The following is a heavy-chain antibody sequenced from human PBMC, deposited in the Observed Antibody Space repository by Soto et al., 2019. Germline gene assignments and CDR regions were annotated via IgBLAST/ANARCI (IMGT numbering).Heavy chain of an antibody. CDR3: AKVGSYGYGSNSDVEY. CDR2: ISYDGSDK. V-gene: IGHV3-30*18. D-gene: IGHD5-18*01. Sequence: QVQLVESGGGVVQPGSSLRLSCAASGFTFTNYGMHWVRQAPGKGLEWVALISYDGSDKYYGDSVKRRFTISRDSSKNTLYLDVSSLRVEDTAVYYCAKVGSYGYGSNSDVEYWGQGTLVTVSS. J-gene: IGHJ4*02. CDR1: GFTFTNYG.